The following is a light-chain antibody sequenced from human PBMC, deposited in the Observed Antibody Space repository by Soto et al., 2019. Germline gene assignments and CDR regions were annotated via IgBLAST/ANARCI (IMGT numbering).Light chain of an antibody. J-gene: IGKJ5*01. CDR1: QSVNGR. CDR3: QQYGGSPIT. Sequence: EIVLTQSPGTLSLSPGERGTLSCRASQSVNGRLAWYQQKPGQSPRLLIHGVSNRASGAPYRFSGRGSGTDFTLVINRVEPEDFALYYCQQYGGSPITFGQGTRLEI. CDR2: GVS. V-gene: IGKV3-20*01.